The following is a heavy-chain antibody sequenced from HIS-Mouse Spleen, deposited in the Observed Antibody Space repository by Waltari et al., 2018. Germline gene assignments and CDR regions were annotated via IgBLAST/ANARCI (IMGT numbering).Heavy chain of an antibody. Sequence: QLQLQESGPGLVKPSETLSLTCTFSGGSISSSIYYVFWIRQPPGKGLEWIGTIYYSGSTYYNPSLKSRVTISVDTSKNQFSLKLSSVTAADTAVYYCAREIPYSSSWYDWYFDLWGRGTLVTVSS. J-gene: IGHJ2*01. CDR3: AREIPYSSSWYDWYFDL. V-gene: IGHV4-39*07. CDR2: IYYSGST. D-gene: IGHD6-13*01. CDR1: GGSISSSIYY.